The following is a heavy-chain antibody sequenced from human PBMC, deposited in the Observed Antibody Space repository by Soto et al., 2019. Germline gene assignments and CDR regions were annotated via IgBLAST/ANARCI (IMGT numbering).Heavy chain of an antibody. D-gene: IGHD6-19*01. CDR1: GYTFTSYD. CDR3: ARVVWALAGTGLDY. Sequence: QVQLVQSGAEVKKPGASVKVSCKASGYTFTSYDINWVRQATGQGLEWMGWMNPNSGNTGYAQKFQGRVTMTRNTSVSAGYMELSSMRSEDTAVYYCARVVWALAGTGLDYWGQGSLDSVSS. J-gene: IGHJ4*02. CDR2: MNPNSGNT. V-gene: IGHV1-8*01.